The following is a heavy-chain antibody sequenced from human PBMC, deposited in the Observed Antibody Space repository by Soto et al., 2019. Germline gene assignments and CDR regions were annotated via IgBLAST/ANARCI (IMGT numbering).Heavy chain of an antibody. V-gene: IGHV1-2*04. D-gene: IGHD6-19*01. CDR3: ARAPTIEGSGWYFDY. CDR1: GYTFTGYY. J-gene: IGHJ4*02. CDR2: INPNSGGT. Sequence: GASVKVSCKASGYTFTGYYMHWVRQAPGQGLEWMGWINPNSGGTNYAQKFQGWVTMTRDTSISTAYMELSRLRSDDTAVYYCARAPTIEGSGWYFDYWGQGTMGTVSS.